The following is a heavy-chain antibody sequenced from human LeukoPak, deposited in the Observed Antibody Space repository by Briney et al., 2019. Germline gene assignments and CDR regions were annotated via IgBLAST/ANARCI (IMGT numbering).Heavy chain of an antibody. D-gene: IGHD6-19*01. Sequence: GGSLRLSCAASGFTFSSYAMSWVRQAPGKGLEWVSAISGSGGNTYYADSVKGRFTISRDNSKNTLYLQMNSLRAEDTAVYYCEKGRYSSGWYGNYFDYWGQGTLVTVYS. CDR2: ISGSGGNT. J-gene: IGHJ4*02. CDR1: GFTFSSYA. V-gene: IGHV3-23*01. CDR3: EKGRYSSGWYGNYFDY.